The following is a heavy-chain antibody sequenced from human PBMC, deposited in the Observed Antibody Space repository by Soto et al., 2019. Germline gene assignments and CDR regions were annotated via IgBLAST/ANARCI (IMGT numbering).Heavy chain of an antibody. CDR3: AKDHTTTPSYGMDV. CDR2: ISYDGSNK. D-gene: IGHD1-26*01. CDR1: GFTFSSCA. V-gene: IGHV3-30-3*01. Sequence: QVPLVESGGGVVQPGRSLRLSCAASGFTFSSCAMHWVRQAPGKGLDWVAVISYDGSNKYYADSVKGRFTISRDNSKNTLYLQMNSLRPEDTAVYYCAKDHTTTPSYGMDVWGQGTTVTVSS. J-gene: IGHJ6*02.